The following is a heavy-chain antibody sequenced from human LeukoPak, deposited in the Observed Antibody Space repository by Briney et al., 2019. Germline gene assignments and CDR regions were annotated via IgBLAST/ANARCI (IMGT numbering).Heavy chain of an antibody. CDR2: IIPFLGTT. CDR3: ARMKYCSSTSCEIDY. Sequence: SVKVSCKASGGVFTTYTMSWVRQAPGQGLEWMGSIIPFLGTTNYAQKFQGRVTITADEPTRTAYMELSSLRSEDTAVYYCARMKYCSSTSCEIDYWGQGTLVTVSS. CDR1: GGVFTTYT. J-gene: IGHJ4*02. V-gene: IGHV1-69*08. D-gene: IGHD2-2*01.